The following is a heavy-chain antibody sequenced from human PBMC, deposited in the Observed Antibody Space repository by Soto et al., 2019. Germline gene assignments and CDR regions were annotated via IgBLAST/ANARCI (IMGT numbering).Heavy chain of an antibody. CDR2: IIPIFGTA. CDR3: ARPAMVRGRGLGYYGMDD. J-gene: IGHJ6*02. V-gene: IGHV1-69*12. D-gene: IGHD3-10*01. CDR1: GVTFSNYA. Sequence: QVHLVQSGAEVRKPGSSVKVSCKASGVTFSNYAISWVRQAPGQGLEWMGGIIPIFGTANYAQKFQGRVTITADESTRTADMEVSSLRSEDTAVYYCARPAMVRGRGLGYYGMDDWGQGTTVTVSS.